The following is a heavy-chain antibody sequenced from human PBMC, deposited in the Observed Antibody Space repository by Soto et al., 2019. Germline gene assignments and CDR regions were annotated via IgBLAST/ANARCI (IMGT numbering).Heavy chain of an antibody. CDR2: MNPNSGNT. CDR1: GYTFTSYD. J-gene: IGHJ6*03. D-gene: IGHD2-15*01. V-gene: IGHV1-8*01. CDR3: ARGRLYCSGGSCYSKSHCYYYYYYMDV. Sequence: ASVKVSCKASGYTFTSYDIKWVRQATGQGLEWMGWMNPNSGNTGYAQKFQGRVTMTRNTSISTAYMGLSSLRSEDTAVYYCARGRLYCSGGSCYSKSHCYYYYYYMDVWGKGTTVTVSS.